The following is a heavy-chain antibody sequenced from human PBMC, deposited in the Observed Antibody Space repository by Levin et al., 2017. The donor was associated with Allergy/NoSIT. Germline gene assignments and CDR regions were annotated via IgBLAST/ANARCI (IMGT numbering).Heavy chain of an antibody. CDR3: ARDRDRSGFYHDAFDI. Sequence: GGSLRLSCAASGFTFSTFGMNWVRQAPGKGLEWVAYIGTGSSTVFYADSLKGRFTISRDDAKNSLYLQMNSLGAEDTAVYYCARDRDRSGFYHDAFDIWGQGTMVTVSS. V-gene: IGHV3-48*01. J-gene: IGHJ3*02. D-gene: IGHD3-22*01. CDR2: IGTGSSTV. CDR1: GFTFSTFG.